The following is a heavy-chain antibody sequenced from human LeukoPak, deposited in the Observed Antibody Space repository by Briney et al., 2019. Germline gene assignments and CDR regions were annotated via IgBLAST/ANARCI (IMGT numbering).Heavy chain of an antibody. CDR3: ARGFYYDSSGYYFDNAFDI. CDR1: GYTFTSYY. J-gene: IGHJ3*02. D-gene: IGHD3-22*01. CDR2: INPSGGST. Sequence: GASVKVSCKASGYTFTSYYMHCVRQAPGQGLEWMGIINPSGGSTRYAQKFQGRVTMTRDMSTSTVYMELSSLRFEDTAVYYCARGFYYDSSGYYFDNAFDIWGQGTMVTVSS. V-gene: IGHV1-46*01.